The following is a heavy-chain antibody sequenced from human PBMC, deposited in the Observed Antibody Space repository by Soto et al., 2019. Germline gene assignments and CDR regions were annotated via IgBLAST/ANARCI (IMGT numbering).Heavy chain of an antibody. CDR2: INPDNGNT. CDR1: GYTFTRYT. V-gene: IGHV1-3*01. CDR3: ARGIATGELEP. J-gene: IGHJ5*02. D-gene: IGHD2-15*01. Sequence: QVQLVQSGAEVKKPGASVKISCKASGYTFTRYTMNWVRQAPGQRLEWMGWINPDNGNTKSSQKFQDRVIITRDTSASTAYMDLSSLRSAATAVYYCARGIATGELEPWGQGTLVTVSS.